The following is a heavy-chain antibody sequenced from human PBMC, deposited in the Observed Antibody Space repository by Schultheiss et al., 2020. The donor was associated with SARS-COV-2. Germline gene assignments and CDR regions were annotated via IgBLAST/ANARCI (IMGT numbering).Heavy chain of an antibody. CDR2: IYYSGST. Sequence: SETLSLTCAVSGGSISSGSYYWSWIRQPPGKGLEWIGYIYYSGSTNYNPSLKSRVTISVDTSKNQFSLKLSSVTAADTAVYYCARGGSGYSSSSLLDWGQGTLVTVSS. CDR3: ARGGSGYSSSSLLD. D-gene: IGHD6-6*01. J-gene: IGHJ4*02. V-gene: IGHV4-61*01. CDR1: GGSISSGSYY.